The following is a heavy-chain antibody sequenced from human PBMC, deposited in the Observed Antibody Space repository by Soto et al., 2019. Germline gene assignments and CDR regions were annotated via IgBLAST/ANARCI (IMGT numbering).Heavy chain of an antibody. CDR1: GYTLTELC. CDR2: FDPEDGET. CDR3: ATGPLPSYCSSTSCYLSWWFDP. J-gene: IGHJ5*02. V-gene: IGHV1-24*01. D-gene: IGHD2-2*01. Sequence: ASVKVSCKVSGYTLTELCMHWVRQAPGKGLEWMGGFDPEDGETIYAQKFQGRVTMTEDTSTDTAYMELSSLRSEDTAVYYCATGPLPSYCSSTSCYLSWWFDPWGQGTLVTVSS.